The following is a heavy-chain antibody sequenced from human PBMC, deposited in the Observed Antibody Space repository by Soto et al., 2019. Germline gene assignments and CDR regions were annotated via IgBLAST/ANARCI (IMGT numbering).Heavy chain of an antibody. Sequence: TSETLSLTCTVSGGSISSRNYYWGWIRQPPGKGLEWIGTISYSGSTYYNPSLKSRVTISVDSSKNQFSLNLTSVTAADTAVYYCARQKIFGVFITFLTYFDSWGQGTLVTVSS. CDR1: GGSISSRNYY. D-gene: IGHD3-3*01. CDR3: ARQKIFGVFITFLTYFDS. CDR2: ISYSGST. V-gene: IGHV4-39*01. J-gene: IGHJ4*02.